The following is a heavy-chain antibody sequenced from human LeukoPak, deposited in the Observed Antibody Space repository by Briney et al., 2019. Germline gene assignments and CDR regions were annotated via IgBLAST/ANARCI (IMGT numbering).Heavy chain of an antibody. CDR3: AKDYRRQLVPPDY. CDR2: ISGSGGST. D-gene: IGHD6-13*01. CDR1: GFTFSSYA. Sequence: GGSLRLSCAASGFTFSSYAMSWVRQAPGKGLEWVSAISGSGGSTYYADSVKGRFTISRDNSKNTLYLQMNSLKAEDTAVYYCAKDYRRQLVPPDYWGQGTLVTVSS. J-gene: IGHJ4*02. V-gene: IGHV3-23*01.